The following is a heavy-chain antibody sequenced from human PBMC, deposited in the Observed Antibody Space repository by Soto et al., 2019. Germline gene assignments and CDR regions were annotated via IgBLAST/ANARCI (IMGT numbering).Heavy chain of an antibody. Sequence: VASVKVSCKASGDTFASSGFSWVRQAPGQGLEWLGWISAYNGNTHYAQKVRDRVTLTTDTSTNTAYMELRSLTSDDTAVYYCARDQESITDRILQYWGQGTRVTVSS. CDR2: ISAYNGNT. D-gene: IGHD3-10*01. V-gene: IGHV1-18*01. CDR3: ARDQESITDRILQY. CDR1: GDTFASSG. J-gene: IGHJ4*02.